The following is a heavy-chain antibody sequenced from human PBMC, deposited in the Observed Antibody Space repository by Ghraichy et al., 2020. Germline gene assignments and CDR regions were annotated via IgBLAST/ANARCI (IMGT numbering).Heavy chain of an antibody. CDR2: IYSGGST. V-gene: IGHV3-66*01. Sequence: GGSLRLSCAASGFTVSSNYMSWVRQAPGKGLEWVSVIYSGGSTYYADSVKGRFTISRDNSKNTLYLQMNSLRAEDTAVYYCARARDYGDLDFDYWGQGTLVTVSS. CDR3: ARARDYGDLDFDY. CDR1: GFTVSSNY. J-gene: IGHJ4*02. D-gene: IGHD4-17*01.